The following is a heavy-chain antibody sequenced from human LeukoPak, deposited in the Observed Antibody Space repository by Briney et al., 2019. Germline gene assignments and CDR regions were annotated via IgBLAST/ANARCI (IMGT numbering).Heavy chain of an antibody. CDR3: AKDRIAAAGRLGYGMDV. V-gene: IGHV3-23*01. CDR1: GFTFSSYA. J-gene: IGHJ6*02. CDR2: ISGSGGST. Sequence: GGSLRLSCAASGFTFSSYAMSWVRQAPGKGLEWVSAISGSGGSTYYADSVKGRFTISRDNSKNTLYLQMNSLRAEDTAVYYCAKDRIAAAGRLGYGMDVWGQGTTVTVSS. D-gene: IGHD6-13*01.